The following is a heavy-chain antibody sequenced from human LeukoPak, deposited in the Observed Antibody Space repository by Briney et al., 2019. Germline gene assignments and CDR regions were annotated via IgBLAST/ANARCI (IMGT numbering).Heavy chain of an antibody. D-gene: IGHD3-10*01. Sequence: PGGSLRLSCAASAFTFSTYSMNWVRQAPGKGLEWVSYISSSSSSIQYADSVKGRFTISRDNAKNSLYLQMNSLRDEDTAVYYCARDGYGSGSYLEARGQGTLVTVSS. J-gene: IGHJ4*02. CDR3: ARDGYGSGSYLEA. CDR2: ISSSSSSI. CDR1: AFTFSTYS. V-gene: IGHV3-48*02.